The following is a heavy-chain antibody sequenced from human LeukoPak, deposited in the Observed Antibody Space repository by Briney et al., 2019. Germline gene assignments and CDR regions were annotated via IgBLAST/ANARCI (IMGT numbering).Heavy chain of an antibody. CDR3: ARDYYGSGSYLSI. D-gene: IGHD3-10*01. V-gene: IGHV4-59*01. CDR1: GGSISSYY. CDR2: IYYSGST. J-gene: IGHJ4*02. Sequence: SETLSLTCTVSGGSISSYYWSWIRQPPGKGLEWIVYIYYSGSTNYNPSLKSRVTISVDTSKNQFSLKLSSVTAADTAVYYCARDYYGSGSYLSIWGQGTLVTVSS.